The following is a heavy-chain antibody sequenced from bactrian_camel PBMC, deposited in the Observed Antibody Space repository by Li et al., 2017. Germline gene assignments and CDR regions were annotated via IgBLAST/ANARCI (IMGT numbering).Heavy chain of an antibody. V-gene: IGHV3S1*01. CDR2: IYTGGGRA. Sequence: HVQLVESGGGLVQPGGSLRLSCAASGFTLSSYRTYWVRQAPGKEREGVAAIYTGGGRAYYADSVKGRFTISQDGAKNTLYLHMNNLKPDDTAVYYCAADGQSWYEDPSVGQCPNFGMDYWGKGTQVTVS. CDR1: GFTLSSYR. D-gene: IGHD6*01. J-gene: IGHJ7*01.